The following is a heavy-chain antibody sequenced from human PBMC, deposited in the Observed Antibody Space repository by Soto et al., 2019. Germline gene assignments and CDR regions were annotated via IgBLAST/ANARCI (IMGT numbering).Heavy chain of an antibody. CDR2: INPDTGAA. CDR1: GYTFTDYY. V-gene: IGHV1-2*04. Sequence: QLQLVQSGPEVKRPGASVKVSCRASGYTFTDYYIHWVRQAPGQGLEWMGWINPDTGAATFAQKFHDLVTWTRDTSITTDYMELSGLTSDDTAVYFCARERVGQSSSDWHHVRFDGWGQGDLVTVSS. D-gene: IGHD6-19*01. J-gene: IGHJ3*01. CDR3: ARERVGQSSSDWHHVRFDG.